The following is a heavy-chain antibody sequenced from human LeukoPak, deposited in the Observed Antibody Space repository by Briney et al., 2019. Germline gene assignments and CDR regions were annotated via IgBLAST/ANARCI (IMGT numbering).Heavy chain of an antibody. D-gene: IGHD5-18*01. J-gene: IGHJ4*02. CDR2: INPNSGGT. Sequence: GASVKVSCKASGYTFTAYYMHWVRQAPGQGLEWMGWINPNSGGTNYAQKFQGRVTMTRDTSISTAYMELSRLRSDDTAVYYCATLGGGYSYGYAWDFDYWGQGTLVTVSS. CDR3: ATLGGGYSYGYAWDFDY. CDR1: GYTFTAYY. V-gene: IGHV1-2*02.